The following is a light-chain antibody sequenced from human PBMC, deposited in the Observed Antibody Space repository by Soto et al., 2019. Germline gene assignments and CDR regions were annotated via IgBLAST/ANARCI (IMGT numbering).Light chain of an antibody. Sequence: QSVLTQPASVSGSLGQAITISCTGTSSDVGGYNLVSWYQQHPGKAPKLMIYEVTKRPSGVSNRFSASKSGDTASLTISGLQAEDEADYYCCSYAGTSSYAFGTGTKLTVL. CDR2: EVT. CDR3: CSYAGTSSYA. J-gene: IGLJ1*01. V-gene: IGLV2-23*02. CDR1: SSDVGGYNL.